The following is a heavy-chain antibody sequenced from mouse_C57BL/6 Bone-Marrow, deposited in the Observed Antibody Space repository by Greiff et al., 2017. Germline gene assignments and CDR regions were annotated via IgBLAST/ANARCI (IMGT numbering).Heavy chain of an antibody. V-gene: IGHV6-3*01. CDR3: TGLRLARDY. CDR2: IRLKSDNYET. Sequence: EVKLMESGGGLVQPGGSMKLSCVASGFTFSNYWMNWVRQSPEKGLEWVAQIRLKSDNYETHYAGSVKGRLTISRDDSKSGVYLQMNNVSAEDTGIYYCTGLRLARDYWGQGTTLTVSS. J-gene: IGHJ2*01. CDR1: GFTFSNYW. D-gene: IGHD1-2*01.